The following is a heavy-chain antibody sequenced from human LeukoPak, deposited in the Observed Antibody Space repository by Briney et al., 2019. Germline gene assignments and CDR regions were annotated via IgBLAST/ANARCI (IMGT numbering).Heavy chain of an antibody. CDR1: GYTFTSYG. CDR2: ISTYNGDT. J-gene: IGHJ4*02. V-gene: IGHV1-18*01. Sequence: GASVKVSCKASGYTFTSYGISWVRQAPGQGLEWMGWISTYNGDTNYAQKLQGRVTITRDTSASTAYMELSSLRSEDTAVYYCAREQWLVRGGYYFDYWGQGTLVTVSS. CDR3: AREQWLVRGGYYFDY. D-gene: IGHD6-19*01.